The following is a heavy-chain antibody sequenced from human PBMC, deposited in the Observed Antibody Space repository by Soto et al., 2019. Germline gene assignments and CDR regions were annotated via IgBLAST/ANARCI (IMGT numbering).Heavy chain of an antibody. D-gene: IGHD4-4*01. V-gene: IGHV3-23*01. CDR1: GFSFSNYA. J-gene: IGHJ4*02. Sequence: GGSLRLSCATSGFSFSNYAMSWVRQAPGKGLEWVAGITSTGYTYYVESLKGRFTISRDNSKNTVSLQMNSLRAEDTAVYYCAKDLIDYSISYFDYWGQGTLVP. CDR2: ITSTGYT. CDR3: AKDLIDYSISYFDY.